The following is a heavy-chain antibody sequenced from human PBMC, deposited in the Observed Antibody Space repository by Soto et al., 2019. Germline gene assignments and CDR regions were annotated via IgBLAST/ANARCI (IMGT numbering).Heavy chain of an antibody. J-gene: IGHJ5*02. CDR2: ISSSSSTI. Sequence: GGSLRLSCAASGFTFSSYSMNWVRQAPGKGLEWVSYISSSSSTIYYADSVKGRFTISRDNAKNSLYLQMNSLRAEDTAVYYCATCSGGSCYSPNWFDPWGQGTPVTVSS. V-gene: IGHV3-48*01. CDR3: ATCSGGSCYSPNWFDP. D-gene: IGHD2-15*01. CDR1: GFTFSSYS.